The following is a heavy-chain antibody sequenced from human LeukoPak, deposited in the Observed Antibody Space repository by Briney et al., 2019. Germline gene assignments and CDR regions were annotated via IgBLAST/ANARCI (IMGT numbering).Heavy chain of an antibody. CDR1: GFTFSTYG. J-gene: IGHJ5*02. D-gene: IGHD5-12*01. V-gene: IGHV3-48*01. Sequence: GGSLRLSCAASGFTFSTYGMHWVRQAPGKGLEWVSHIRSSSETFYADSVKGRFTISRDNARNSLYLQMNNLRGEDTAIYYCAGDAGNSGYGCDLWGQGTLVTVSS. CDR3: AGDAGNSGYGCDL. CDR2: IRSSSET.